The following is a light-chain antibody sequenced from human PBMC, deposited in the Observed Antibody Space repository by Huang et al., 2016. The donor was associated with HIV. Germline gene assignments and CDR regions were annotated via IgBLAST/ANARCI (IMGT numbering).Light chain of an antibody. J-gene: IGKJ1*01. CDR2: AAS. CDR3: PKYNSAPRVWT. Sequence: DIQMTQSPSSLSASVGDRVTITCWASQDISNYLAWYQQKPGKVPNLLIYAASTLQSGVPSRFSGSGSGTDFTLTISSLQPEDVATYYCPKYNSAPRVWTFGQGTKVEIK. CDR1: QDISNY. V-gene: IGKV1-27*01.